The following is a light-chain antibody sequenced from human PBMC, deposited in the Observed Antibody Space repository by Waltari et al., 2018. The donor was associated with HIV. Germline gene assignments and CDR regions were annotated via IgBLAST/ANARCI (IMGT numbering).Light chain of an antibody. V-gene: IGLV1-44*01. CDR1: SSNIGSNT. CDR3: AAWDDSLNGYV. CDR2: SNN. Sequence: QSVLTQPPSPSGTPGQRVPISCSGSSSNIGSNTVNWYQQLPGTAPKLLIYSNNPRPSGVPDRFSGSKSGTSASLAISGLQSEDEADYYCAAWDDSLNGYVFGTGTKVTVL. J-gene: IGLJ1*01.